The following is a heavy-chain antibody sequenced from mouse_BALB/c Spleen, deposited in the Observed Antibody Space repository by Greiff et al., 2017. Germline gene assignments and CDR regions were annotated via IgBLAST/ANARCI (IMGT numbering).Heavy chain of an antibody. CDR3: AREAYGNHGDYFDY. Sequence: EVQVVESGGGLVQPGGSRKLSCAASGFTFSSFGMHWVRQAPEKGLEWVAYISSGSSTIYYADTVKGRFTISRDNPKNTLFLQMTSLRSEDTAMYYCAREAYGNHGDYFDYWGQGTTLTVSS. CDR1: GFTFSSFG. CDR2: ISSGSSTI. V-gene: IGHV5-17*02. D-gene: IGHD2-1*01. J-gene: IGHJ2*01.